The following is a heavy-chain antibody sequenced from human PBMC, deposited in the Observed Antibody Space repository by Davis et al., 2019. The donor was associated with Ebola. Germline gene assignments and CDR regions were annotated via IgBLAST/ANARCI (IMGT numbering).Heavy chain of an antibody. J-gene: IGHJ4*02. D-gene: IGHD7-27*01. CDR2: ISGSGGST. CDR1: GFTFSSYA. V-gene: IGHV3-23*01. Sequence: GESLKISCAASGFTFSSYAMSWVRQAPGKGLEWVSAISGSGGSTYYADSVKGRFTISRDNSKNTLYLQMNSLRAEDTAVYYCAQLNWANYFDYWGQGTLVTVSS. CDR3: AQLNWANYFDY.